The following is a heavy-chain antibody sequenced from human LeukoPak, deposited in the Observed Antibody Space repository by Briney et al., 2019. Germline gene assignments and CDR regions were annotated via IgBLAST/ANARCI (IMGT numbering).Heavy chain of an antibody. CDR3: ARGRWLRLIDY. V-gene: IGHV4-34*01. CDR1: GGSFSGYY. CDR2: INHSGST. Sequence: SETLSLTCAVYGGSFSGYYWSWIRQPPGKGLEWIGEINHSGSTNYNPSLKSRVTISVDTSKNQFSLKLSSVTAADTAVYYCARGRWLRLIDYWGQGTPVTVSS. D-gene: IGHD5-12*01. J-gene: IGHJ4*02.